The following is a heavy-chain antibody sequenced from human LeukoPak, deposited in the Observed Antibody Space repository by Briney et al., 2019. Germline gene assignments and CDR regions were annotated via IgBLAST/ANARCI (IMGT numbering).Heavy chain of an antibody. D-gene: IGHD2-2*02. V-gene: IGHV1-8*01. Sequence: ASVKVSCKASGYTFTSYDINWVRQATGQGLEWMGWMNPNSGNTGYAQKFQGRVTMTRNTSISTAYMELSSLRSEDTAVYYCARRSLLGYCSSTSCYIIWGQGTLVTASS. J-gene: IGHJ4*02. CDR2: MNPNSGNT. CDR1: GYTFTSYD. CDR3: ARRSLLGYCSSTSCYII.